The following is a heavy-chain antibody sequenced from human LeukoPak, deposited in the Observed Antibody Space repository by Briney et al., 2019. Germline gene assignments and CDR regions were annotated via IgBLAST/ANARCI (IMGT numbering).Heavy chain of an antibody. CDR2: IRSKAYGGTT. CDR3: ARSPSTIGWNWGYYFDY. Sequence: PGRSLRLSCTASGFTFGDYAMSWVRQAPGKGLEWVGFIRSKAYGGTTEYAASVKGRFTISRDDSKGIAYLQMNSLKTEDTAVYYCARSPSTIGWNWGYYFDYWGQGSLVTVSS. CDR1: GFTFGDYA. J-gene: IGHJ4*02. D-gene: IGHD3-3*01. V-gene: IGHV3-49*04.